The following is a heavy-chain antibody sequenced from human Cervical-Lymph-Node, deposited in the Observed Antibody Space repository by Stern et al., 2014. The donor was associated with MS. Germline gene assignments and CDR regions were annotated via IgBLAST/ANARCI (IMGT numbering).Heavy chain of an antibody. CDR1: GGSISSGGYY. J-gene: IGHJ5*02. D-gene: IGHD3-3*01. Sequence: VQLVESGPGLVKPSQTLSLTCTVSGGSISSGGYYWSWIRQHPGKGREGLGYLYYSGSTYYNPSLKSRVTISVDTSKNQFSLKLSSVTAADTAVYYCARGMAEYYDFWSGRNWFDPWGQGTLVTVSS. CDR3: ARGMAEYYDFWSGRNWFDP. CDR2: LYYSGST. V-gene: IGHV4-31*03.